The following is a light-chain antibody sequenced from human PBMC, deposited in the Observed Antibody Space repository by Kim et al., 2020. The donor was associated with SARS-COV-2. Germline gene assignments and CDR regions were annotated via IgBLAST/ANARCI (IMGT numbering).Light chain of an antibody. Sequence: QSITISFPGTSSDIDDYNYVSWYQQHPGKAPKLMMYEVTKRPSGVSYRFSGSKSGNTASLTISGLQAEDEADYYCSSYTSSSGLMVFGGGTQLTVL. J-gene: IGLJ3*02. V-gene: IGLV2-14*01. CDR3: SSYTSSSGLMV. CDR1: SSDIDDYNY. CDR2: EVT.